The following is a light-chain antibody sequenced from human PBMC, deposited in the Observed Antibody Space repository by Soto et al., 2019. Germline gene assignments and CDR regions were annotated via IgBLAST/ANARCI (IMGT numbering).Light chain of an antibody. Sequence: DIVLTQSPGTLSLSPGERATLSCRASQSVSSNHLAWYQQKPGQAPRLLVYGGSSRATGIPVRFSGSGSETDFTLTITRLEPEDFAVYYCQQYSSSRTFGQGTKVDIK. CDR1: QSVSSNH. CDR3: QQYSSSRT. V-gene: IGKV3-20*01. CDR2: GGS. J-gene: IGKJ1*01.